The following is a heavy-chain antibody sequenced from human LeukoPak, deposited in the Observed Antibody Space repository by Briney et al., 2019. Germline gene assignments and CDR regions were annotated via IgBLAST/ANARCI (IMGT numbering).Heavy chain of an antibody. CDR3: ASRTIFGVAVFDD. V-gene: IGHV1-2*02. CDR1: GYTFTGYY. CDR2: INPNSGGT. Sequence: ASVKVSCKASGYTFTGYYMHWVRQAPGQGLEWMGWINPNSGGTNYAQKFQGGVTLTRDTSISTAYMEMGRLRSDDTAVYYGASRTIFGVAVFDDWGQGTLVTVSS. D-gene: IGHD3-3*01. J-gene: IGHJ4*02.